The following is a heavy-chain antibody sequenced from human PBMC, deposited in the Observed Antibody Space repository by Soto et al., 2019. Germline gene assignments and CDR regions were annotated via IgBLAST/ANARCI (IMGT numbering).Heavy chain of an antibody. CDR2: IQYSGST. Sequence: SETLSLTCTVSGGSISGFYWNWIRQPPGKGLEWIGFIQYSGSTNYNPSLMSRVTISVVTAKSQFSLRLSSVTAADTAVYYCSRAGNYGSGTYYMNMDVWGIGTTVTVSS. CDR1: GGSISGFY. D-gene: IGHD3-10*01. J-gene: IGHJ6*03. V-gene: IGHV4-59*01. CDR3: SRAGNYGSGTYYMNMDV.